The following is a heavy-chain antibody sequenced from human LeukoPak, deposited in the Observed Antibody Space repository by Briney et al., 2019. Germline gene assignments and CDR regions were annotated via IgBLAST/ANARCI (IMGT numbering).Heavy chain of an antibody. CDR1: GGSFSGYY. V-gene: IGHV4-34*01. CDR2: INHSGST. J-gene: IGHJ3*02. Sequence: SETLSLTCAVYGGSFSGYYWSWIRQPPGKGLEWIGKINHSGSTNYNPPLKSRVTISVDTSKNQFSLKLSSVAAADTAVYYCARGHRIVGAKRGGIFDIWGQGTMVTVSS. CDR3: ARGHRIVGAKRGGIFDI. D-gene: IGHD1-26*01.